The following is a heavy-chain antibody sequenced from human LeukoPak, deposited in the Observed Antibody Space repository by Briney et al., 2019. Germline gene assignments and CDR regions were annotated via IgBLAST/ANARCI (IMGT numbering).Heavy chain of an antibody. CDR3: ATDYCSNTSCYFDYYYYYGMDV. J-gene: IGHJ6*02. CDR1: GGSISSSSYY. D-gene: IGHD2-2*01. Sequence: SETLSLTCTVSGGSISSSSYYWGWIRQPPGKGLEWIGSIYYSGSTYYNPSLKSRVTISVDTSKNQFSLKLSSVTAADTAVYYCATDYCSNTSCYFDYYYYYGMDVWGQGTTVTVSS. V-gene: IGHV4-39*01. CDR2: IYYSGST.